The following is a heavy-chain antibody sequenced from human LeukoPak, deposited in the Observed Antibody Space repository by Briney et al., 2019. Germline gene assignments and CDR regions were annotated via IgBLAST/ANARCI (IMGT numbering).Heavy chain of an antibody. D-gene: IGHD3-9*01. V-gene: IGHV6-1*01. CDR1: GDSVSVKSDV. CDR2: TYYKSKWIN. Sequence: SQTLSLTCAISGDSVSVKSDVWNWIRQSPSRGLEWLGRTYYKSKWINDYATSVKSRIIISPDTSKNQFSLHLNSVTPEDTAVYYCARDADWAYDAFDIWGQGTMVTVSS. CDR3: ARDADWAYDAFDI. J-gene: IGHJ3*02.